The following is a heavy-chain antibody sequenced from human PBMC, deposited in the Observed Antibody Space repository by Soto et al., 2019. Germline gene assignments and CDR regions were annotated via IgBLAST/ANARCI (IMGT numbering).Heavy chain of an antibody. CDR2: ISSDGSKK. CDR1: GFTFNNYG. V-gene: IGHV3-30*18. J-gene: IGHJ4*02. Sequence: GGSLRLSCAASGFTFNNYGIHWVRQTPGQGLEWVAVISSDGSKKYYADSVKGRFTISRDNSKNTLYLQMSSLRAEDTAAYYCAKGDYYDSSGPFDYWGQGTVVTVSS. CDR3: AKGDYYDSSGPFDY. D-gene: IGHD3-22*01.